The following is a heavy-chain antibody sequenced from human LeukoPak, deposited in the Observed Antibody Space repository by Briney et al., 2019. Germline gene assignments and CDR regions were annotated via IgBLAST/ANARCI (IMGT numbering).Heavy chain of an antibody. CDR3: ASGTDYGDYEGYYYGMDV. CDR1: GYTFTSYD. V-gene: IGHV1-8*01. D-gene: IGHD4-17*01. J-gene: IGHJ6*02. CDR2: MNPNSGNT. Sequence: GASVKVSCKASGYTFTSYDINWVRQATGQGLEWMGWMNPNSGNTGYPQKFQGRVTMTRNTSISTAYMELSSLRSEDTAVYYCASGTDYGDYEGYYYGMDVWGQGTTVTVSS.